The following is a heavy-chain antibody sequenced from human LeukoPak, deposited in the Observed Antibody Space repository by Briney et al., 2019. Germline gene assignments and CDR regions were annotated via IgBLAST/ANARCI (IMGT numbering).Heavy chain of an antibody. J-gene: IGHJ6*03. CDR2: IRFDGSDK. V-gene: IGHV3-30*02. CDR3: AKVLPLTFYYMDV. Sequence: GGSLRLSCVASGVTFGTYGLHWVRQAPGKGLEWVAFIRFDGSDKYYADSVKGRFTISRDNSKNTPYLQMNSLRIEDTAMYYCAKVLPLTFYYMDVWGKGTTVTVSS. CDR1: GVTFGTYG. D-gene: IGHD4/OR15-4a*01.